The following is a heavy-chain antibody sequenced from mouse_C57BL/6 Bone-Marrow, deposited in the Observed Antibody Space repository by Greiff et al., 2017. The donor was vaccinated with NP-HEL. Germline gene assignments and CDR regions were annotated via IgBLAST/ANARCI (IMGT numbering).Heavy chain of an antibody. CDR2: IWSGGST. V-gene: IGHV2-4*01. Sequence: VQLQQSGPGLVQPSQSLSITCTVSGFSFTSYGVHWVRQPPGKGLEWLGVIWSGGSTDYTAAFISRLSISKDNSKSQVVFKMNSLQADDTAIYYCAKQSYYGSMDYWGQGTSVTVSS. CDR1: GFSFTSYG. CDR3: AKQSYYGSMDY. D-gene: IGHD1-1*01. J-gene: IGHJ4*01.